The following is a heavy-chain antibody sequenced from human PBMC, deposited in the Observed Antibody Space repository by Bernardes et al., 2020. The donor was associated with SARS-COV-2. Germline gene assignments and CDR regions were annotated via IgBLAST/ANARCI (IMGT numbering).Heavy chain of an antibody. D-gene: IGHD6-19*01. CDR1: GFIFNSDA. CDR3: ARADFSGWDPDYGLDV. J-gene: IGHJ6*02. V-gene: IGHV3-64*02. CDR2: ISSNGVST. Sequence: GGSLRLACIAFGFIFNSDAVHWVRQAPGKGLKYVAGISSNGVSTTYADSVKGRVTISRDNFKNTLYLQMGGLRPEDMGVYYCARADFSGWDPDYGLDVWGQGTTVTVSS.